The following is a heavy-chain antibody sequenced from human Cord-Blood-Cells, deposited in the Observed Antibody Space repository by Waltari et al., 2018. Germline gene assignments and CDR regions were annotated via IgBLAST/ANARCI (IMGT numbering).Heavy chain of an antibody. D-gene: IGHD1-26*01. Sequence: QVQLQESGPGLVKPSETLSLTCTVSGGSISSYYWSWIRQPPGKGLEWIGYIYDSGSTNYYPSLKSRVTISVDTSKNQFSLKLSSVTAADTAVYYCARRRQSGSYYYCDYWGRGTLVTVSS. CDR2: IYDSGST. J-gene: IGHJ4*02. V-gene: IGHV4-59*08. CDR3: ARRRQSGSYYYCDY. CDR1: GGSISSYY.